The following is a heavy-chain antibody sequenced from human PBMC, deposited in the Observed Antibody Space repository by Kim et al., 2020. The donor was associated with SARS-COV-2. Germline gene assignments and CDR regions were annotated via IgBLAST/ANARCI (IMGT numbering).Heavy chain of an antibody. J-gene: IGHJ4*02. D-gene: IGHD6-19*01. CDR2: IKQDGSEK. CDR1: GFTFSRYW. CDR3: AYSSGWYFDF. V-gene: IGHV3-7*03. Sequence: GGSLRLSCAASGFTFSRYWMSWVRHTPGKGLEWAAKIKQDGSEKYYVDSVKGRFTISRDNAKNSLYLQMNSLRAEDTAVYHCAYSSGWYFDFWGQGALVTVSS.